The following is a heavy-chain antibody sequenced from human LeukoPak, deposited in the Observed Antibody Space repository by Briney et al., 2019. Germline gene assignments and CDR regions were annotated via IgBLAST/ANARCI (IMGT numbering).Heavy chain of an antibody. CDR3: ARVYYDSSGQPFDY. CDR1: GYTFTGYY. J-gene: IGHJ4*02. D-gene: IGHD3-22*01. V-gene: IGHV1-2*04. CDR2: INPNSGGT. Sequence: ASVKVSCKASGYTFTGYYMHWVRQAPGQGLEWMGWINPNSGGTNYAQKFQGWVTMTRDTSISTAYMELSRLRSDDTAVYYCARVYYDSSGQPFDYWGQGTLVTVSS.